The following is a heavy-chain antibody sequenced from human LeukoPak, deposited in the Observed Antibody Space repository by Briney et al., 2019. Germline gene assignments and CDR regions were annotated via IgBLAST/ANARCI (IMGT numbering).Heavy chain of an antibody. CDR1: GFTFGSYG. CDR2: ISYDGSNK. D-gene: IGHD6-13*01. Sequence: GGSLRLSCAASGFTFGSYGMHWVRQAPGKGLEWVAVISYDGSNKYYADSVKGRFTISRDNSKNTLYLQMNSLRAEDTAVYYCAKGLGSWYGGGHYYGMDVWGQGTTVTVSS. V-gene: IGHV3-30*18. J-gene: IGHJ6*02. CDR3: AKGLGSWYGGGHYYGMDV.